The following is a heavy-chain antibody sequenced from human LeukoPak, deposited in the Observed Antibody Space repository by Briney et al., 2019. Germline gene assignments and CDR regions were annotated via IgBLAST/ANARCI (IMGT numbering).Heavy chain of an antibody. CDR1: GASINTYF. CDR2: FYASGTT. J-gene: IGHJ5*01. Sequence: SETQSLTCTVSGASINTYFWSWLRQPAGKRLEWIGRFYASGTTYYNPSLRSRVSLSIDTSKNQLSLNLSSVTAADTALYYCAKTHCGGGSCDKFDSWGQGILVTVSS. V-gene: IGHV4-4*07. D-gene: IGHD2-15*01. CDR3: AKTHCGGGSCDKFDS.